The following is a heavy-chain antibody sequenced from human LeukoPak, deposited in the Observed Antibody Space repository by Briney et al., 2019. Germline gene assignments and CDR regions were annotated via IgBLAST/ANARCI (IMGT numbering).Heavy chain of an antibody. CDR3: AKDPTLRPAQSHDRFDP. D-gene: IGHD1-1*01. J-gene: IGHJ5*02. Sequence: ASVKVSCKASGYTFTSFGISWVRQAPGQGLEWMGWISAYNGNTNYAQKFQGRVTMTTDTSTNTAYMELRSLRSDDTAVYYCAKDPTLRPAQSHDRFDPWGQGTLVTVPS. CDR1: GYTFTSFG. CDR2: ISAYNGNT. V-gene: IGHV1-18*01.